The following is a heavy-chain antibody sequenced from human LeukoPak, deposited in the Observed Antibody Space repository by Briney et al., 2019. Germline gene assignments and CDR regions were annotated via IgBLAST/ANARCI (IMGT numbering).Heavy chain of an antibody. Sequence: GTSVKVSCKASGFTFTSSAVQWVRQARGQLLEWIGWIVVGSGNTNYAQKFQERVTITRDMSTSTAYMELSSLRSEDTAVYYCAADHLAAKDVLDIWGQGTMVTVSS. CDR1: GFTFTSSA. CDR3: AADHLAAKDVLDI. J-gene: IGHJ3*02. V-gene: IGHV1-58*01. D-gene: IGHD6-13*01. CDR2: IVVGSGNT.